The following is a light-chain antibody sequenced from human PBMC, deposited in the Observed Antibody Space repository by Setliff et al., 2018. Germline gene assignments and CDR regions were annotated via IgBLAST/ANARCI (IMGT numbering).Light chain of an antibody. V-gene: IGLV1-40*01. CDR2: SNT. CDR1: SSNIGAGYD. J-gene: IGLJ2*01. Sequence: QSVLTQPPSVSGAPGQRVTISCTGSSSNIGAGYDLHWYQQLPGTAPKFLIYSNTNRPSGVPDRFSGSKSATSASLAITGLQAEDEADYYCQSYDNSLSGWVFGGGTKVTVL. CDR3: QSYDNSLSGWV.